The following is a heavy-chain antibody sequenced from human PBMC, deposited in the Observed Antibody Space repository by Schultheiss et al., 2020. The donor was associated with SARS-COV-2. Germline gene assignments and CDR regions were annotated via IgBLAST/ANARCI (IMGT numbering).Heavy chain of an antibody. Sequence: GESLKISCAASGFTFSSYGMHWVRQAPGKGLEWVAVIWYDGSNKYYADSVKGRFTISRDNSKNTLSLQMDSLRAEDTAVYYCAKGDGDRVVLVAVDYLGQGTLVTVSS. D-gene: IGHD2-15*01. V-gene: IGHV3-33*06. CDR1: GFTFSSYG. CDR3: AKGDGDRVVLVAVDY. J-gene: IGHJ4*02. CDR2: IWYDGSNK.